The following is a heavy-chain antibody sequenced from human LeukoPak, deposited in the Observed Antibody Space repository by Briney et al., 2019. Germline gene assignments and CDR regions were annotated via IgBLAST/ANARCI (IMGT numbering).Heavy chain of an antibody. V-gene: IGHV3-7*04. J-gene: IGHJ4*02. Sequence: GGSLRLSCAASGFTVSNYWMSWVRQAPGKGLEWVANIKQDGSVEHYVDSVKGRFTISRDNAKNSLYLQLNSLRAEDTAVYYCTRDCCASGSHDYWGQGALVTVSS. CDR2: IKQDGSVE. CDR1: GFTVSNYW. CDR3: TRDCCASGSHDY. D-gene: IGHD3-10*01.